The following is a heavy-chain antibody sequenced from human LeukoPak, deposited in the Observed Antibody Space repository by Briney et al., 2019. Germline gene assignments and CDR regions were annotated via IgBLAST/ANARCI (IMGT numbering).Heavy chain of an antibody. Sequence: GASVSVSCKASGGTFSSYAISGVRQAPGQGREWMGGIIPMFGTANYPQKFQGRVTITTDESTSTAYMELSSLRSEDTAVYYCARGRLQLVRVDYYYYYMDVWGKGTTVTVSS. D-gene: IGHD6-13*01. J-gene: IGHJ6*03. CDR2: IIPMFGTA. CDR3: ARGRLQLVRVDYYYYYMDV. V-gene: IGHV1-69*05. CDR1: GGTFSSYA.